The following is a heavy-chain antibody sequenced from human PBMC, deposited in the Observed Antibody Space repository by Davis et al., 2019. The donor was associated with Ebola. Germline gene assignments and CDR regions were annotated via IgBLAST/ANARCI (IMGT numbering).Heavy chain of an antibody. V-gene: IGHV3-48*02. D-gene: IGHD2-2*01. CDR3: ARDSSPIEDIVVVPAAADY. CDR2: ISSSSNTI. CDR1: GFTFSSYS. J-gene: IGHJ4*02. Sequence: GGSLRLSCAASGFTFSSYSMNWVRQAPGKGLEWVSYISSSSNTIYYADSVKGRFTISRDNAKNSLYLQMNSLRDEDTAVYYCARDSSPIEDIVVVPAAADYWGQGTLVTVSS.